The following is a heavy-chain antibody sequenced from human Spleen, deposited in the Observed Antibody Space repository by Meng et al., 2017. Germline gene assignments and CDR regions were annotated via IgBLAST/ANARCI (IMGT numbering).Heavy chain of an antibody. CDR3: ARSPIDKYDLSALPLDY. V-gene: IGHV3-23*01. J-gene: IGHJ4*02. CDR2: ISGGGSGA. Sequence: GESLKISCAASGFTFSIYAMSWVRQVPGKGLAWVSAISGGGSGADYADSVKDRFTISRDNSNNILYLQMNSLRAEDTAVYYCARSPIDKYDLSALPLDYWGQGTLVTVSS. CDR1: GFTFSIYA. D-gene: IGHD3-16*01.